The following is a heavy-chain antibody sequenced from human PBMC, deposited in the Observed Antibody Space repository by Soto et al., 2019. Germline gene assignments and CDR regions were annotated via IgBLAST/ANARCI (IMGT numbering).Heavy chain of an antibody. D-gene: IGHD6-19*01. CDR1: GFTFSSYT. CDR3: AREPGYNHDGSGYYFDS. V-gene: IGHV3-30-3*01. Sequence: GGSLRLSCAASGFTFSSYTLHWVRQAPGKGLEWVAILAFDGITKSYAGSVNGRFTISRDNSNNVLFLQMYALRVEDTAIYYCAREPGYNHDGSGYYFDSWGQGTLVTVSS. J-gene: IGHJ4*02. CDR2: LAFDGITK.